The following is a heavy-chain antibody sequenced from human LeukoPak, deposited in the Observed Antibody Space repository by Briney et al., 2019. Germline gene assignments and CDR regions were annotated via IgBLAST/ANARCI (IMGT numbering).Heavy chain of an antibody. J-gene: IGHJ6*02. D-gene: IGHD1-1*01. CDR1: GFTFSSYA. CDR3: ARSGRPTTSYYYYGMDV. V-gene: IGHV3-33*08. CDR2: IWYDGSNK. Sequence: GGSLRLSCAASGFTFSSYAMSWVRQAPGKGLEWVAVIWYDGSNKYYADSVKGRFTISRDNSKNTLYLQMNSLRAEDTAVYYCARSGRPTTSYYYYGMDVWGQGTTVTVSS.